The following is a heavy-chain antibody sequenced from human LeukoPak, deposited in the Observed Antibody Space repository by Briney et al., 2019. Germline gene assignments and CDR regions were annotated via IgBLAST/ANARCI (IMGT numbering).Heavy chain of an antibody. CDR3: ATGPGYSSSWYFDY. D-gene: IGHD6-13*01. Sequence: SETLSLTCTVSGYSISSGYYWGWIRQPPGQGLEWIGTIYHSGSTYYSPSLKSRVTMSVDTSKNQFSLKLSSVTAADTAVYYCATGPGYSSSWYFDYWGQGTLVTVSS. CDR2: IYHSGST. J-gene: IGHJ4*02. V-gene: IGHV4-38-2*02. CDR1: GYSISSGYY.